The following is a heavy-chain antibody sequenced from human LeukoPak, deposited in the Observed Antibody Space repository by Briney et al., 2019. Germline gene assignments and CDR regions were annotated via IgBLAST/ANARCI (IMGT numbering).Heavy chain of an antibody. D-gene: IGHD3-10*01. CDR1: VFTFISWL. J-gene: IGHJ4*02. CDR3: ARGTYYYDY. Sequence: PGWSLTVSCAPSVFTFISWLIRWVRQAPPKGLVWVSIIYNDGSSYYADSVKGRFTISRDNSKNTLYLQMNSLRAEDTAVYYCARGTYYYDYWGQGTLVTVSS. CDR2: IYNDGSS. V-gene: IGHV3-66*01.